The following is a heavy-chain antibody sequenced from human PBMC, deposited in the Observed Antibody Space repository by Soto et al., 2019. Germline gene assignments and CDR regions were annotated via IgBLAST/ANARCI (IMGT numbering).Heavy chain of an antibody. CDR3: ARDSPLRFPSLTVPDDAFDI. J-gene: IGHJ3*02. D-gene: IGHD3-3*01. V-gene: IGHV1-18*01. Sequence: GASVKVSCKASGYTFTSYGISWVRQAPGQGLEWMGWISAYNGNTNYAQKLQGRVTMTTDTSTSTAYMELRSLRSDDTAVYYCARDSPLRFPSLTVPDDAFDIWGQGTMVTVSS. CDR2: ISAYNGNT. CDR1: GYTFTSYG.